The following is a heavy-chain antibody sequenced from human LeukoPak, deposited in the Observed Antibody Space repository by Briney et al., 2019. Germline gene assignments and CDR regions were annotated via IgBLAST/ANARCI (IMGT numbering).Heavy chain of an antibody. CDR3: ARQLAAGNDAFDI. CDR2: IYTGGTT. V-gene: IGHV4-61*02. CDR1: GGSVSSGNYY. D-gene: IGHD2-15*01. J-gene: IGHJ3*02. Sequence: SQTLSLTCTVSGGSVSSGNYYWSWIRQPAGKGLEWIGRIYTGGTTNYNPSLKSRVTISLDTSKNQVSLKLRSVTAADTAVYFCARQLAAGNDAFDIWGQGTMVTVSS.